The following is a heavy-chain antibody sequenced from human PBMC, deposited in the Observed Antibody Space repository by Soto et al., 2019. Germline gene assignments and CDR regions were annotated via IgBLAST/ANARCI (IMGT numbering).Heavy chain of an antibody. CDR1: GGSVSSGSYY. V-gene: IGHV4-61*01. CDR3: ARGKGIAARRGGFDY. D-gene: IGHD6-6*01. J-gene: IGHJ4*02. CDR2: IYYSGST. Sequence: QVQLQESGPGLVKPSETLSLTCTVSGGSVSSGSYYWSWIRQPPGKGLGWIGYIYYSGSTNYNPSLKSRVTISVDTSKNQFSLKLSSVTAADTAVYYCARGKGIAARRGGFDYWGQGTLVTVSS.